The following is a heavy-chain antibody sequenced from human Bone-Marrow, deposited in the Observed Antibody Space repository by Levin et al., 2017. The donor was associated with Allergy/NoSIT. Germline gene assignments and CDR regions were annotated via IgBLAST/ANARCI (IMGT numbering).Heavy chain of an antibody. CDR1: GFPFSYYS. D-gene: IGHD1-26*01. V-gene: IGHV3-30-3*01. Sequence: GGSLRLSCAASGFPFSYYSMHWVRQAPGKGLEWVAVISYDGNNKNYADSVKGRFTISRDTSKNTLYVQMNSLRGEDTAVYYCARVRHTVMELAFDDWGQGTLVTVSS. CDR3: ARVRHTVMELAFDD. CDR2: ISYDGNNK. J-gene: IGHJ4*01.